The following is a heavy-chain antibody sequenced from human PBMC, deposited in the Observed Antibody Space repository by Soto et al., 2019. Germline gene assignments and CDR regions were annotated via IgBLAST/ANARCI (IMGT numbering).Heavy chain of an antibody. J-gene: IGHJ6*02. Sequence: ASVKVSCKASGYTFTSYDINWVRQATGQGLEWMGWMNPNSGNTGYAQKFQGRVTMTRNTSISTAYMELSSLRAEDTAVYYCAKDFSYGPTPLRYYYYGMDVWGQGTTVTVSS. CDR1: GYTFTSYD. V-gene: IGHV1-8*01. CDR2: MNPNSGNT. D-gene: IGHD5-18*01. CDR3: AKDFSYGPTPLRYYYYGMDV.